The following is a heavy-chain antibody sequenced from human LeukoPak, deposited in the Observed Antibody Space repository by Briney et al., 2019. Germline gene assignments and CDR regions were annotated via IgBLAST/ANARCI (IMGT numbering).Heavy chain of an antibody. Sequence: ASVNVSCKASGYTFTGYYMHWVRQAPGQGLEWMGWINPNSGGTNYAQKFQGRVTMTRDTSISTAYMELSRLRSDDTAVYYCARVKAHYYYDSSGYSFDYWGQGTLVTVSS. V-gene: IGHV1-2*02. D-gene: IGHD3-22*01. CDR2: INPNSGGT. CDR1: GYTFTGYY. CDR3: ARVKAHYYYDSSGYSFDY. J-gene: IGHJ4*02.